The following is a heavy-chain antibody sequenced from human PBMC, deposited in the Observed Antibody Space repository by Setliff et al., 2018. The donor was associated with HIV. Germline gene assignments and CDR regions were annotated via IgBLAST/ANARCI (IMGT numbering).Heavy chain of an antibody. CDR1: GGSISSNW. V-gene: IGHV4-4*02. Sequence: SETLSLTCAVSGGSISSNWWSWVRQSPGKGLEWIGEIYHSGSTHYNPSLQSRVTISVDKSKNHFTLKMTSVTAADTAMYYCTRGIGGIGYYPDYWGQGTLVTVSS. CDR3: TRGIGGIGYYPDY. D-gene: IGHD3-22*01. CDR2: IYHSGST. J-gene: IGHJ4*02.